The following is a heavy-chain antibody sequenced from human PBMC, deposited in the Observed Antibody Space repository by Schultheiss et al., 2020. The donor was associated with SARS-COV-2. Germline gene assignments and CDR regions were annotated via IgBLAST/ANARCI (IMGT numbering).Heavy chain of an antibody. V-gene: IGHV4-59*01. Sequence: SETLSLTCAVYGGSFSGYYWSWIRQHPGKGLEWIGYIYYSGSTNYNPSLKSRVTISVDTSKNQFSLKLSSVTAADTAVYYCAREREAARNWFDPWGQGTLVTVSS. J-gene: IGHJ5*02. CDR2: IYYSGST. CDR3: AREREAARNWFDP. CDR1: GGSFSGYY. D-gene: IGHD6-6*01.